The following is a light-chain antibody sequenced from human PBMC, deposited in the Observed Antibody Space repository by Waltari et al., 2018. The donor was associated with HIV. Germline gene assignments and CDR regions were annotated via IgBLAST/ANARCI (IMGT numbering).Light chain of an antibody. CDR3: QSYDSSLSGYV. Sequence: QSVLTQPPSVSGAPGQRVTISCTGSSSNLGAGSPVSWYRQLPGTAPKLLIYSNTNRPSGVPDRFSGSKSGTSASLAITGLQADDEADYYCQSYDSSLSGYVFGTGTKVTVL. J-gene: IGLJ1*01. CDR2: SNT. V-gene: IGLV1-40*01. CDR1: SSNLGAGSP.